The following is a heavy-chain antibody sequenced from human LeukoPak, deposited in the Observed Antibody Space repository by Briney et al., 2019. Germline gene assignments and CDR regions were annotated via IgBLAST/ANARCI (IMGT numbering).Heavy chain of an antibody. D-gene: IGHD6-19*01. V-gene: IGHV3-30*18. CDR1: EFTFSNYG. Sequence: GGSLRLSCAASEFTFSNYGMHWVRQGPGKGLEWVAVIGYDGSNQYYADSVKGRFTISRDNSRNTVYLQMNSLRAEDTAMYYCAKEYSSGYSDYWGQGTLVTVSS. CDR2: IGYDGSNQ. J-gene: IGHJ4*02. CDR3: AKEYSSGYSDY.